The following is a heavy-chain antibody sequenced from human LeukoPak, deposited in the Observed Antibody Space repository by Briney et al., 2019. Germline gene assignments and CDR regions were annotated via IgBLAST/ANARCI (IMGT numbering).Heavy chain of an antibody. V-gene: IGHV4-4*08. Sequence: SETLSLTCTVSGGSISSYYWSWIRRTPGKGLEWSGHIYSNGGTSYNPSLKSRVSISIDTSNNQFSLKLNSVTAADTAVYFCAREVVSAAGVDYWGQGTLVTVSS. CDR2: IYSNGGT. CDR1: GGSISSYY. D-gene: IGHD6-13*01. CDR3: AREVVSAAGVDY. J-gene: IGHJ4*02.